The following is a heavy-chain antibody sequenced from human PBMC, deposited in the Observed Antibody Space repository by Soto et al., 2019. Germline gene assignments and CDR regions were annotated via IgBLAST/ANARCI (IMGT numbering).Heavy chain of an antibody. CDR3: ARSSYSSSWYTENWFDP. CDR1: GGSISSGGYS. V-gene: IGHV4-30-2*01. CDR2: IYHSGST. J-gene: IGHJ5*02. D-gene: IGHD6-13*01. Sequence: QLQLQESGSGLVKPSQTLSLTCAVSGGSISSGGYSWSWIRQPPGKGLEWIGYIYHSGSTYYNPSLKCRVTISVDRSKNPFSLKLSSVTAADTAVYYCARSSYSSSWYTENWFDPWGQGTLVTVSS.